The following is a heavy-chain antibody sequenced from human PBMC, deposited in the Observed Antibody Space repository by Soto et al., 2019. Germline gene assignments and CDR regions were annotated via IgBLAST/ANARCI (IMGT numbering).Heavy chain of an antibody. CDR1: GFTFSDYY. D-gene: IGHD3-3*01. Sequence: GGSLRLSCAASGFTFSDYYMSWIRQAPGKGLEWVSYISSSGSTIYYADSVKGRFTISRDNAKNSLYLQMNSLRAEDTAVYYCASLRFLEWLLRRPDNYYYYMDVWGKGTTVTVSS. CDR2: ISSSGSTI. CDR3: ASLRFLEWLLRRPDNYYYYMDV. J-gene: IGHJ6*03. V-gene: IGHV3-11*01.